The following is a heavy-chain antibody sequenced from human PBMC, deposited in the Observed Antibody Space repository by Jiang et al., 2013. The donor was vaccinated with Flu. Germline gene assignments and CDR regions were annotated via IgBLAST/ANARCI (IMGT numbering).Heavy chain of an antibody. CDR3: ARRVGYCDSTTCYYYFDY. J-gene: IGHJ4*02. CDR2: ISYTGST. V-gene: IGHV4-59*11. Sequence: PGLVKPSETLSLTCTVSGGSISSHYWSWIRQPPGKGLEWIGYISYTGSTNYNPSLKSRVTISVDTSKNQFSLKLSSVTAADTATYYCARRVGYCDSTTCYYYFDYWGQGTLVTV. CDR1: GGSISSHY. D-gene: IGHD2-2*01.